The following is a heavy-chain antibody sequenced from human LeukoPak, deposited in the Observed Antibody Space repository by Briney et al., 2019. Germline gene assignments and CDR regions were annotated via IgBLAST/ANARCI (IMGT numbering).Heavy chain of an antibody. J-gene: IGHJ3*02. CDR3: ARDPDRGYSGYDPGDACDI. CDR1: GFTFSSYA. CDR2: ISYDGSNK. Sequence: GRSLRLSCAASGFTFSSYAMHWVRRAPGKGLEWVAVISYDGSNKYYADSVKGRFTISRDNSKNTLYLQMNSLRTDDTAVYYCARDPDRGYSGYDPGDACDIWGQGTMVTVSS. V-gene: IGHV3-30*04. D-gene: IGHD5-12*01.